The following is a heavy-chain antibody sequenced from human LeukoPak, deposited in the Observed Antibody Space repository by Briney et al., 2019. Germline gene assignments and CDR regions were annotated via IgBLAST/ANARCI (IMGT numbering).Heavy chain of an antibody. D-gene: IGHD1-14*01. CDR3: ARGKLTEFDY. CDR1: GGSFSGYY. Sequence: SETLYLACAVYGGSFSGYYWSWIRQPPGKGLEWIGEINHSGSTNYNPSLTSRVTISVDTSKNQFSLKLSSVTAADTAVYYCARGKLTEFDYWGQGTLVTGSS. J-gene: IGHJ4*02. V-gene: IGHV4-34*01. CDR2: INHSGST.